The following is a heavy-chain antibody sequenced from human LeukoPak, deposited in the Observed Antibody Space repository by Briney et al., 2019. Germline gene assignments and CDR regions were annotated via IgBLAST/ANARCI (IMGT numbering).Heavy chain of an antibody. CDR1: GGAFSSYA. V-gene: IGHV1-69*13. Sequence: SVKVSCKASGGAFSSYAISWVRQAPGQGLEWMGGIIPMFGTVNYAQKFQGRVTITADESTSTAYMELSSLRSEDTAVYYCASYDSSGNYYVGKAFDYWGQGTLVTVSS. J-gene: IGHJ4*02. D-gene: IGHD3-22*01. CDR2: IIPMFGTV. CDR3: ASYDSSGNYYVGKAFDY.